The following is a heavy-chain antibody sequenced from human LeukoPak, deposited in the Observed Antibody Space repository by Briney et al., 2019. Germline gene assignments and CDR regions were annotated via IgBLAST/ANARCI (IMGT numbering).Heavy chain of an antibody. J-gene: IGHJ4*02. D-gene: IGHD3-16*01. CDR1: GFTFSSYG. Sequence: PGRSLRLSCAASGFTFSSYGMHWVRQAPGKGLEWVAVISYDGSNQYYADSVKGRFTISRDNSKNTLYLQMNSLRAEDTAVYYCASGGDYWGQGTLVTVSP. V-gene: IGHV3-30*03. CDR3: ASGGDY. CDR2: ISYDGSNQ.